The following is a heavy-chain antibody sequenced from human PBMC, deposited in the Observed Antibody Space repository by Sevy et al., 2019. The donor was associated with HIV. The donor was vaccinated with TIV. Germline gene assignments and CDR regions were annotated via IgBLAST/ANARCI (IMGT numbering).Heavy chain of an antibody. Sequence: GGSLRLSCAASGFTFETYEMNWVRQAPGKGLEWISHISRSGANIYYADSVKGRFTISRDNVKNSVSLQMNNLRAEDTAVYCCAKSHFDWLFLFDYWGQGTLVTVSS. CDR1: GFTFETYE. CDR3: AKSHFDWLFLFDY. D-gene: IGHD3-9*01. CDR2: ISRSGANI. J-gene: IGHJ4*02. V-gene: IGHV3-48*03.